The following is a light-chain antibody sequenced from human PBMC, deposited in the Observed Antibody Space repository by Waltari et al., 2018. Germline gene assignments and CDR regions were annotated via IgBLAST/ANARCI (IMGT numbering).Light chain of an antibody. CDR1: QDISNY. Sequence: DFQMTQSPSSLSASVGERVTITCQASQDISNYLNWYQHKPGKAPKLLIYDASNLETGVPSRFSGSGSGTDFTFTISSLQPEDIATYYCQQYDNLPVFGPGTKVDIK. CDR2: DAS. CDR3: QQYDNLPV. V-gene: IGKV1-33*01. J-gene: IGKJ3*01.